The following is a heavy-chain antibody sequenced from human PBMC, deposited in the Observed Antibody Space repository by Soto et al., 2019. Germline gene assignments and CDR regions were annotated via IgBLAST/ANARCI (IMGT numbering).Heavy chain of an antibody. CDR1: GGSISSGGYY. CDR2: IYYSGST. CDR3: ARKDSSGYYGMDV. D-gene: IGHD3-22*01. V-gene: IGHV4-31*03. Sequence: QVQLQESGPGLVKPSQTLSLTCTVSGGSISSGGYYWSWIRQHPGKGLEWIGYIYYSGSTYYNPSLKRRVTISVDTSKNQFSLKLSSVTAADTAVYYCARKDSSGYYGMDVWGQGTTVTVSS. J-gene: IGHJ6*02.